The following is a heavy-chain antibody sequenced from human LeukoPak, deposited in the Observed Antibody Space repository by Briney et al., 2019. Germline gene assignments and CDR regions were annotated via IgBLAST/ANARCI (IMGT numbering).Heavy chain of an antibody. J-gene: IGHJ6*03. D-gene: IGHD1-26*01. CDR1: GFTFSAYS. V-gene: IGHV3-21*01. Sequence: GGSLRLSCVASGFTFSAYSMNCVRQAPGKGLEWVASITGSTTYIYYADSVKGRFTISRDNAKNSLYLQMNSLRAEDTAVYYCARVRYSGYYMDVWGKGTTVTVSS. CDR3: ARVRYSGYYMDV. CDR2: ITGSTTYI.